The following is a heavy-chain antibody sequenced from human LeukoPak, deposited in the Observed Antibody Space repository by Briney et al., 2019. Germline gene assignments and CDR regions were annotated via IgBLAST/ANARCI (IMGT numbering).Heavy chain of an antibody. CDR2: IFTSGTT. V-gene: IGHV4-4*07. CDR3: AGTTIVRSRGGFDI. J-gene: IGHJ3*02. D-gene: IGHD5-24*01. Sequence: SETLSLTCSVSGGSISTFYWTWIRLPAGKGLEWIGRIFTSGTTNYNPSLKSRVTMSVDTSKNQFSLKVSSLTAADTAVYYCAGTTIVRSRGGFDIWGQGTMVTVSS. CDR1: GGSISTFY.